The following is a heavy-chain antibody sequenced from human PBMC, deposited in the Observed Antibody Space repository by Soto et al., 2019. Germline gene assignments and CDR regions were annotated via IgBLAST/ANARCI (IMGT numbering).Heavy chain of an antibody. V-gene: IGHV3-23*01. CDR3: AISHAQLGDAFDI. J-gene: IGHJ3*02. D-gene: IGHD1-1*01. Sequence: GGSLRLSCAASGFTFSSYAMSWVRQAPGKGLEWVSAISGSGGSTYYADSVKGRFTISRDNSKNTLYLQMNSLRAEDTAVYYCAISHAQLGDAFDIWGQGTMVTVSS. CDR2: ISGSGGST. CDR1: GFTFSSYA.